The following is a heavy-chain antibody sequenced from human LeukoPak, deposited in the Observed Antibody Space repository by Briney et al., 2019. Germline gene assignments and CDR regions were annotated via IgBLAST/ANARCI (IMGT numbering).Heavy chain of an antibody. CDR1: GFTVSTNY. V-gene: IGHV3-53*01. D-gene: IGHD3-10*01. J-gene: IGHJ4*02. CDR3: ATGGGIYYNRY. Sequence: PGGSLRLSCAASGFTVSTNYMTWVRQAPGKGLEWVSTLYSGGGTYYADSVKGRFTISRDSSKNTLYLQMNSLRAEDTAVYYCATGGGIYYNRYWGQGSLVTVSS. CDR2: LYSGGGT.